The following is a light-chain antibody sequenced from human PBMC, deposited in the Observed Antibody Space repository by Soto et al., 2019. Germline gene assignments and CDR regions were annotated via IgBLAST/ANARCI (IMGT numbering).Light chain of an antibody. Sequence: EIVRKQSPATLSVSRGERATLSCRASQSVWRNLAWYQLKPGQAPRLLIYSASTRATGIPARFSGRGSGTEGTLTIIRLLSEELAGKYYQQYNNLPPVTFGPVTKGDIK. J-gene: IGKJ3*01. CDR3: QQYNNLPPVT. V-gene: IGKV3-15*01. CDR1: QSVWRN. CDR2: SAS.